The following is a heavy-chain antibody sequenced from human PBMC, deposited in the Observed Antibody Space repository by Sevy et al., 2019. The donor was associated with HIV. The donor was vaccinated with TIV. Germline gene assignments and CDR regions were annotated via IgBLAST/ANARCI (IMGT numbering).Heavy chain of an antibody. CDR1: GFTFSSYS. D-gene: IGHD3-22*01. J-gene: IGHJ4*02. Sequence: GGSLRLSCAASGFTFSSYSMNWVRQAPGNGLEWVSSISSSSSYIYYADSVKGRFTISRDNAKNSLYLQMNSLRAEDTAVYYCARGAGYYYDSSGYYTFDYWGQGTLVTVSS. CDR3: ARGAGYYYDSSGYYTFDY. V-gene: IGHV3-21*01. CDR2: ISSSSSYI.